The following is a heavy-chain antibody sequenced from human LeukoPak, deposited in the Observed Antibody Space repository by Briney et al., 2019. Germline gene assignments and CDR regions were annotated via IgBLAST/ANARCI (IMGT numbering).Heavy chain of an antibody. D-gene: IGHD3-3*02. Sequence: SETLSLTCAVYGGSFSGYYWNWIRQPPGKGLEWIGEINHSGSTNYNPSFKSRVTISLDTSKNQFSLKLSSVTAADTAVYYCATHYIRPYILSWGQGTLVTVSS. CDR1: GGSFSGYY. V-gene: IGHV4-34*01. CDR3: ATHYIRPYILS. CDR2: INHSGST. J-gene: IGHJ4*02.